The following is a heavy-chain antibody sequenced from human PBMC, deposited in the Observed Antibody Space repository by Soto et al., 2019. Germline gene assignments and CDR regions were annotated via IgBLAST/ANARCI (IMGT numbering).Heavy chain of an antibody. CDR1: GGTFSSYA. D-gene: IGHD3-22*01. V-gene: IGHV1-69*13. CDR3: ARESYYDSSVAGPNDY. CDR2: IIPIFGTA. Sequence: GASVKVSCKASGGTFSSYAISWVRQAPGQGLEWMGGIIPIFGTANYAQKFQGRVTITADESTSTAYMELSSLRSEDTAVYYCARESYYDSSVAGPNDYWGQGTLVTVSS. J-gene: IGHJ4*02.